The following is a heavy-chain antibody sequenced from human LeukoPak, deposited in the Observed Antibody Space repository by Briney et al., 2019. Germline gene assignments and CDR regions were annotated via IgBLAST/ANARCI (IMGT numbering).Heavy chain of an antibody. J-gene: IGHJ4*02. CDR2: INHSGST. Sequence: SETLSLTCAVYGGSFSGYYWSWIRQPPGKGLEWIGEINHSGSTNYNPSLKSRVTISVDTSKNQFSLKLSSVTAADTAVSYCARVGYDSSGYKGFDYWGQGTLVTVSS. D-gene: IGHD3-22*01. CDR3: ARVGYDSSGYKGFDY. CDR1: GGSFSGYY. V-gene: IGHV4-34*01.